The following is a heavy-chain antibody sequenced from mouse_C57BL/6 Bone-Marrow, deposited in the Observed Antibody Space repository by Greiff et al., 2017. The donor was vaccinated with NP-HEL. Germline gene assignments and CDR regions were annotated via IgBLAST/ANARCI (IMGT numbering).Heavy chain of an antibody. CDR2: IDPSDSYT. J-gene: IGHJ3*01. V-gene: IGHV1-50*01. Sequence: QVQLQQPGAELVKPGASVKLSCKASGYTFTSYWMQWVKQRPGQGLEWIGEIDPSDSYTNYNQKFKGKATLTVDTSSSTAYMQLSSLTSEDSAVYYCVRDWHYYGSSGPYWGQGTLVTVSA. D-gene: IGHD1-1*01. CDR1: GYTFTSYW. CDR3: VRDWHYYGSSGPY.